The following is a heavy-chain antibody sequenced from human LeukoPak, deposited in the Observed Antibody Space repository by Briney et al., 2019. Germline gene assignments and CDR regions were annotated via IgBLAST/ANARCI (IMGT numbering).Heavy chain of an antibody. D-gene: IGHD3-3*02. V-gene: IGHV4-59*01. J-gene: IGHJ4*02. Sequence: SETLSLTCTVSGGSISSYYWSWTRQPPGKGLEWIGYIYYSGSTNYNPSLRSRVTISVDTSKNQFSLKLSSVTAADTAVYYCARDRILYYWGQGTLVTVSS. CDR1: GGSISSYY. CDR2: IYYSGST. CDR3: ARDRILYY.